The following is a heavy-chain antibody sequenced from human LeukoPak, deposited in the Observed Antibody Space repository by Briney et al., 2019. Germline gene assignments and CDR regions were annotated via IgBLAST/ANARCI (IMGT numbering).Heavy chain of an antibody. CDR3: AKGRDTSGRQNFDF. Sequence: RGSLRLSCEASGFTFTSYAMHWVRQAPGKGLEWVSSISASGSGTFYTDSMNGRFTISRDNAKKTFFLQMKNLRPGDTALYYCAKGRDTSGRQNFDFWGQGTLVTVSS. V-gene: IGHV3-23*01. CDR2: ISASGSGT. CDR1: GFTFTSYA. J-gene: IGHJ4*02. D-gene: IGHD6-19*01.